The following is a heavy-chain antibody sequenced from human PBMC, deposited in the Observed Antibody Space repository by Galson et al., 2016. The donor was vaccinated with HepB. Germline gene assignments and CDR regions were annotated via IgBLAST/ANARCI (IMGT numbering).Heavy chain of an antibody. V-gene: IGHV3-7*03. D-gene: IGHD2-21*02. Sequence: SLRLSCAASGFTFSRYALHWVRQAPGKGLEWVANTNGGGSEKYYADSVKGRFTISRDNAKRSVYLQMNSLRGEDTAVYYCAKVGRNNGGRHCYPFDVWGQGTLVTVSS. J-gene: IGHJ4*02. CDR1: GFTFSRYA. CDR3: AKVGRNNGGRHCYPFDV. CDR2: TNGGGSEK.